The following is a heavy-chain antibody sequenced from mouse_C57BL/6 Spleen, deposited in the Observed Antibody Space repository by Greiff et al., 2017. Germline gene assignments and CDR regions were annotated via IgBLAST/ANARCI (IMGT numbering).Heavy chain of an antibody. CDR3: ARKWAYSNYVVAMDY. J-gene: IGHJ4*01. Sequence: EVQRVESEGGLVQPGSSMKLSCTASGFTFSDYYMAWVRQVPEQGLEWVANINYDGSSTYYLDSLKSRFIISRDNAKNILYLQLSSLKSEDTATYYYARKWAYSNYVVAMDYWGQGTSVTVSS. D-gene: IGHD2-5*01. V-gene: IGHV5-16*01. CDR2: INYDGSST. CDR1: GFTFSDYY.